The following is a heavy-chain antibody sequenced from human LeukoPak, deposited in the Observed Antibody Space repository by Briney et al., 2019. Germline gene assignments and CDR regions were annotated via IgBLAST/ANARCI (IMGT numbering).Heavy chain of an antibody. CDR1: GFTYSRYW. CDR2: IKGDESYA. J-gene: IGHJ4*02. D-gene: IGHD4-17*01. V-gene: IGHV3-74*01. Sequence: GGSLRLSCAASGFTYSRYWMHWVRQVPGKGLVWVARIKGDESYAFYADSVKGRFTISRDNAKNTLYLQMNSLRAEDTAVYYCASQADSAYGDYNWGQGTLVTVSS. CDR3: ASQADSAYGDYN.